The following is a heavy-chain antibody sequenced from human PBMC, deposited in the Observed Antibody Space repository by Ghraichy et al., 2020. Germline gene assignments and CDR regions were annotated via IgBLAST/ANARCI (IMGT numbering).Heavy chain of an antibody. CDR1: GFTFSSYG. V-gene: IGHV3-33*01. D-gene: IGHD2-2*03. Sequence: GESLNLSCAASGFTFSSYGMHWVRQAPGKGLEWVAVIWYDGSNTYYADSVKGRFTISRDNSNNTLYLQMNSLRAEDTAVYYCASAERALVDIVPGGFDPWGQGTLVTVSS. CDR3: ASAERALVDIVPGGFDP. J-gene: IGHJ5*02. CDR2: IWYDGSNT.